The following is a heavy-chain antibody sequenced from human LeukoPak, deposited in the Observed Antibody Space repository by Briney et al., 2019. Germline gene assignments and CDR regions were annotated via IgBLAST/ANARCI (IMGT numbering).Heavy chain of an antibody. CDR1: GGSISSYY. Sequence: PSETLSLTCTVSGGSISSYYWSWIRQPPGKGLEWIGYIYYSGSTYYNPSLKSRVTISVDTSKNQFSLKLSSVTAADTAVYYCARVGIKAPFDPWGQGTLVTVSS. V-gene: IGHV4-59*08. CDR2: IYYSGST. D-gene: IGHD3-3*02. CDR3: ARVGIKAPFDP. J-gene: IGHJ5*02.